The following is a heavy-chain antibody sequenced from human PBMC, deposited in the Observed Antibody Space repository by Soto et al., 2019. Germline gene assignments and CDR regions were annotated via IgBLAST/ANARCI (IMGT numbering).Heavy chain of an antibody. CDR1: GGSISSIISY. D-gene: IGHD3-16*02. J-gene: IGHJ5*02. CDR2: IYYTGST. V-gene: IGHV4-39*01. Sequence: QLQLQESGPGLVKASETLSLTCTVSGGSISSIISYWGWIRQPPGKGLEWIANIYYTGSTYYNPYLKSRVSMFVDTSKNTFSLNLSSVTAADAAVYYCATFIRLHLGESSLYEEANWFDPCGQGTLVTVSS. CDR3: ATFIRLHLGESSLYEEANWFDP.